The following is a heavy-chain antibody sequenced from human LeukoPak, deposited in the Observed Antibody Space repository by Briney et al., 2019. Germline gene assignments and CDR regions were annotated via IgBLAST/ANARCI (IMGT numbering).Heavy chain of an antibody. J-gene: IGHJ4*02. CDR1: GFTLSSYW. D-gene: IGHD6-19*01. V-gene: IGHV3-74*01. Sequence: PGGSLRLSCAASGFTLSSYWMYWVRQAPGKGLVWVSRVNSDGSGTTYADSVKGRFTVSRDDAKNTLSLQMNSLRAEDTAVYYCARGISSGWYSPGIDYWGQGTQVTVSS. CDR3: ARGISSGWYSPGIDY. CDR2: VNSDGSGT.